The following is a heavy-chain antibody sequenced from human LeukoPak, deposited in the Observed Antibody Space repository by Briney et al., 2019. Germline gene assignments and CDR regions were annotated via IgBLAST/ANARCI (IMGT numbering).Heavy chain of an antibody. CDR1: GGTFSSYA. CDR3: ARDNYAGANWFDP. J-gene: IGHJ5*02. D-gene: IGHD1-7*01. CDR2: IIPIFGTA. Sequence: ASVKVPYKASGGTFSSYAISWVRQAPGQGLEWMGGIIPIFGTANYAQKFQGRVTITTDESTSTAYMELSSLRSEDTAVYYCARDNYAGANWFDPWGQGTLVTVSS. V-gene: IGHV1-69*05.